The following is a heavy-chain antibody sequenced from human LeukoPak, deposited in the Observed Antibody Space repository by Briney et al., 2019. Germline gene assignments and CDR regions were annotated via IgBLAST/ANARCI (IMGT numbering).Heavy chain of an antibody. D-gene: IGHD1-1*01. J-gene: IGHJ4*02. CDR3: ASVGRVWNDGTLYY. CDR2: IIPIFGTA. CDR1: GGTCSSYA. Sequence: SVKVSCKASGGTCSSYAISWVRQAPGQGLEWMGGIIPIFGTANYAQKFQGRVTITADESTSTAYMELSSLRSEDTAVYYCASVGRVWNDGTLYYWGQGTLVTVSS. V-gene: IGHV1-69*01.